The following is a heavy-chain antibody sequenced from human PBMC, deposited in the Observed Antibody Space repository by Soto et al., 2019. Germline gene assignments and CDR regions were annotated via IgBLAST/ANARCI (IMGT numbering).Heavy chain of an antibody. D-gene: IGHD3-3*01. CDR1: GYSFTSYG. CDR2: ISAYNGNT. CDR3: ARDFGSDLSAPGAVLDY. Sequence: ASVKVSCKASGYSFTSYGISWVRQAPGQGLEWMGWISAYNGNTNYAQNVQGRVTMTTDTSTYTAYMQLRSLTSDDTAVYYCARDFGSDLSAPGAVLDYWGQGTLVTVS. V-gene: IGHV1-18*01. J-gene: IGHJ4*02.